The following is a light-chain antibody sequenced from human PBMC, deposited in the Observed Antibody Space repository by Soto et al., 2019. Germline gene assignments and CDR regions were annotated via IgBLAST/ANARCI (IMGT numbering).Light chain of an antibody. Sequence: VMTQSPATLSVPQRSIATLFCRASQSISSNLAWYQQKPGQAPSLLMFSTSSRATGFPARLSGSGSGTEFNLTISSLKSEDFAVDYCLHYNAWPRWTFGQGNKEDI. CDR2: STS. J-gene: IGKJ1*01. CDR1: QSISSN. V-gene: IGKV3-15*01. CDR3: LHYNAWPRWT.